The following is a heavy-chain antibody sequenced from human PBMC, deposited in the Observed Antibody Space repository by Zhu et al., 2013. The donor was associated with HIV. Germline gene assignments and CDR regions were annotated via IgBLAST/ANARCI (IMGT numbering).Heavy chain of an antibody. Sequence: QVQLVQSGAEVKKPGASVKVSCKASGYTFTNYDINWVRQATGQGLEWMGWMNPNSGTTGYAQKFQDRVTMTRNTSLSTAYMELSSLRSEDTAVYYCARTYYYDSGGDGNWFDPWGQGTLVIVSS. CDR2: MNPNSGTT. V-gene: IGHV1-8*01. CDR3: ARTYYYDSGGDGNWFDP. J-gene: IGHJ5*02. CDR1: GYTFTNYD. D-gene: IGHD3-22*01.